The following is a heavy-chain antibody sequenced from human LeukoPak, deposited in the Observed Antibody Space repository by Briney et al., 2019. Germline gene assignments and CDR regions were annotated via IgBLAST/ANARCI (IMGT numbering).Heavy chain of an antibody. CDR2: ISGSGANT. CDR3: AKVPYYDSSGYYDY. CDR1: GFTFGSYW. D-gene: IGHD3-22*01. Sequence: GGSLRLSCAASGFTFGSYWMHWVRQAPGKGLEWVSIISGSGANTYYADSVKGRFTISRDNSKNTLYLQMNSLRAEDTAVYYCAKVPYYDSSGYYDYWGQGTLVTVSS. V-gene: IGHV3-NL1*01. J-gene: IGHJ4*02.